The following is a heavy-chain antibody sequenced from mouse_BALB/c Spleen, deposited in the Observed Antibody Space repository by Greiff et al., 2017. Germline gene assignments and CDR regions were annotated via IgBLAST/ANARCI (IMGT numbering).Heavy chain of an antibody. CDR2: INPDSSTI. CDR3: ARPWYGNYSWFAY. D-gene: IGHD2-10*02. J-gene: IGHJ3*01. Sequence: EVQGVESGGGLVQPGGSLKLSCAASGFDFSRYWMSWVRQAPGKGLEWIGEINPDSSTINYTPSLKDKFIISRDNAKNTLYLQMSKVRSEDTALYYCARPWYGNYSWFAYWGQGTLVTVSA. CDR1: GFDFSRYW. V-gene: IGHV4-1*02.